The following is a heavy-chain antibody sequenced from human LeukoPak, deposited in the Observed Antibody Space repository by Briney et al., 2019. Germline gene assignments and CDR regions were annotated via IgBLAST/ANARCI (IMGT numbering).Heavy chain of an antibody. J-gene: IGHJ6*03. D-gene: IGHD3-3*01. CDR3: AKDLGLEIGAYYYMDV. V-gene: IGHV3-33*06. CDR2: ILYDGSNK. CDR1: GFTFSSYG. Sequence: GGSLRLSCAASGFTFSSYGMHWVRQAPGKGLEWVAVILYDGSNKYYEDSVKGRFTISRDNSKNTLYLQMNSLRAEDTAVYYCAKDLGLEIGAYYYMDVWGKGTTVTVSS.